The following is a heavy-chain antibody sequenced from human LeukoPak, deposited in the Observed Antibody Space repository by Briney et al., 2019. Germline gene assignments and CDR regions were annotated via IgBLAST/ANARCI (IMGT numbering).Heavy chain of an antibody. V-gene: IGHV3-30*01. J-gene: IGHJ4*02. CDR1: GFNFSSYA. D-gene: IGHD2-2*02. Sequence: GGSLRLSCAASGFNFSSYAMHWVRQAPGKGLEWVAVISYDGSNKYYADSVKGRFTISRDNSKNTLYLQMNSLRAEDTAVYYCARGRVVVPAAILDYWGQGTLVTVSS. CDR3: ARGRVVVPAAILDY. CDR2: ISYDGSNK.